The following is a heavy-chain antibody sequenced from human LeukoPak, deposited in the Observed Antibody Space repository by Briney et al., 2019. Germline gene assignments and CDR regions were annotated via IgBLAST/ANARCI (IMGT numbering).Heavy chain of an antibody. CDR3: AKNPGGLKVIGSWGVDP. V-gene: IGHV3-23*01. D-gene: IGHD3-16*01. CDR1: GFTFNNYA. CDR2: VSGSGGNT. Sequence: GGSLRLSCAASGFTFNNYAMSWVRQAPGKGLEWASTVSGSGGNTYYADSVRGRFTISRDNSKNTLYLQMNSLRAEDTAVYYCAKNPGGLKVIGSWGVDPWGQGTLVTVSS. J-gene: IGHJ5*02.